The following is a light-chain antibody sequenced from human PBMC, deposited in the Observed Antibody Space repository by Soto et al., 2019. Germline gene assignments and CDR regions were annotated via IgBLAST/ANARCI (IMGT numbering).Light chain of an antibody. CDR1: SSDVGGYNY. Sequence: QSALTQPPSAPGSPGQSVTISCTGTSSDVGGYNYVSWYQQHPGKAPKLMIYEVSKRPSGVPDRFSGSKSGNTASLTVSGLQVEDEADYYCSSYAGSNNLVFGGGTKLTVL. J-gene: IGLJ2*01. CDR2: EVS. CDR3: SSYAGSNNLV. V-gene: IGLV2-8*01.